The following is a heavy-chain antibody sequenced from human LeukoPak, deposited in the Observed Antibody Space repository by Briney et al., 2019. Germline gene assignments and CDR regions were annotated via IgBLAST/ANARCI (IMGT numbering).Heavy chain of an antibody. CDR1: GYTFTSYG. D-gene: IGHD6-13*01. J-gene: IGHJ3*02. Sequence: ASVKVSCKASGYTFTSYGISWVRQAHGQGLEWMGWISAYNGNTNYAQKLQGRVTMTTDTSTSTAYMELRSLRSDDTAVYYCARHFSSSWSSAFDIWGQGTMVTVSS. CDR2: ISAYNGNT. CDR3: ARHFSSSWSSAFDI. V-gene: IGHV1-18*01.